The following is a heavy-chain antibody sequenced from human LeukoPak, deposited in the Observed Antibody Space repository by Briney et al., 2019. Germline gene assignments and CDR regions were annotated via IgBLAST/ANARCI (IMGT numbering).Heavy chain of an antibody. CDR2: INHSGYT. CDR3: TRMTTGHDY. Sequence: SETLSLTCAVSGVSFDDYYWAWVRQIPGKGLEWIGEINHSGYTNDSPSLKSRVTLSIDTSRKQFSLNLRSVTVADAGTYYCTRMTTGHDYWGQGTLVTVSS. V-gene: IGHV4-34*01. CDR1: GVSFDDYY. D-gene: IGHD4-17*01. J-gene: IGHJ4*02.